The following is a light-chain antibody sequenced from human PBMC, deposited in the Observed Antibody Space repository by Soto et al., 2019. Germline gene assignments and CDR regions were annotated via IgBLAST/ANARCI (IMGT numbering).Light chain of an antibody. J-gene: IGLJ1*01. Sequence: QSALTQPRSVSGSPGQSVTISCTGTTSDVGGYNFVSWYQQHPGNAPKLMIYDVTKRPSGIPDRFSGSKSGNTASLTISGLQAEDEADYYCCSYAGTYTYVFGTGNKLTVL. V-gene: IGLV2-11*01. CDR2: DVT. CDR3: CSYAGTYTYV. CDR1: TSDVGGYNF.